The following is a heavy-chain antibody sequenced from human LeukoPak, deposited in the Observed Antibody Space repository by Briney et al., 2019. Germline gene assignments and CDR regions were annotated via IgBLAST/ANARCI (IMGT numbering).Heavy chain of an antibody. D-gene: IGHD2-2*01. CDR1: GYIFTASY. Sequence: ASVKVSCKASGYIFTASYIHWVRQAPGQGLECMGWINPHSGGTNYAQKFQGRVTMTRDTSISTAYMELSRLRSDDTAVYCCARFCSSSSCPFDYWGQGTLVTVSS. J-gene: IGHJ4*02. CDR3: ARFCSSSSCPFDY. CDR2: INPHSGGT. V-gene: IGHV1-2*02.